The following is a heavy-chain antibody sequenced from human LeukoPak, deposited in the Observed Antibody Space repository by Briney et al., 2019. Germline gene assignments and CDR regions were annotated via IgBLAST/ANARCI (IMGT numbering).Heavy chain of an antibody. CDR1: GYTLTELS. Sequence: ASVKVSCKVSGYTLTELSMHWVRQAPGKGLEWMGGFDPEDGETIYAQKFQGRVTMTEDTSTDTAYMELSSLRSEDTAVYYCATGGWELLGFVVDYWGQGTLVTVSS. CDR2: FDPEDGET. J-gene: IGHJ4*02. V-gene: IGHV1-24*01. D-gene: IGHD1-26*01. CDR3: ATGGWELLGFVVDY.